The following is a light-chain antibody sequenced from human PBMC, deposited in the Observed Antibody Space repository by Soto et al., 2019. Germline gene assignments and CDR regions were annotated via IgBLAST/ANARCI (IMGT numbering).Light chain of an antibody. J-gene: IGLJ3*02. CDR3: TAWDGSLDGRV. Sequence: QSVLTQPPSASGTPGQRVTISCSGSSSNIGTNTVNWYQQLPGTAPKLLIYRTNQRPSGIPDRFSGSKSGTSASPDISGLQSEDEADYYCTAWDGSLDGRVFGGGTKLTVL. CDR1: SSNIGTNT. V-gene: IGLV1-44*01. CDR2: RTN.